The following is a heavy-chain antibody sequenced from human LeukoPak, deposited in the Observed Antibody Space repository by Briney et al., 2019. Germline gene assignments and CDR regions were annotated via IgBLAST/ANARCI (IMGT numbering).Heavy chain of an antibody. V-gene: IGHV3-30*18. J-gene: IGHJ4*02. CDR3: AKDSSAYYRYFDY. Sequence: GGSLRLSCAASGFTFINCGVHWVRQAPGKGLEWVALISSDGTNKYYADSVKGRFTISRDNSKNTLSLQMNSLRAEDTAVYYSAKDSSAYYRYFDYWGQGTLVIVSS. CDR2: ISSDGTNK. CDR1: GFTFINCG. D-gene: IGHD3-22*01.